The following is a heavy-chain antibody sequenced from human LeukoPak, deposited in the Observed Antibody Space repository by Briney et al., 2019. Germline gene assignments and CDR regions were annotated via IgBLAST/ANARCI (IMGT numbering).Heavy chain of an antibody. D-gene: IGHD1-26*01. CDR2: IIPIFGAA. CDR3: AREWEQLFDY. Sequence: GASVKVSCKASGGTFSSYAISWVRQAPGQGLEWLGGIIPIFGAANYAQKFQGRVTITADESTSTAYMELSSLRSEDTAVYYCAREWEQLFDYWGQGTLVTVSS. CDR1: GGTFSSYA. J-gene: IGHJ4*02. V-gene: IGHV1-69*01.